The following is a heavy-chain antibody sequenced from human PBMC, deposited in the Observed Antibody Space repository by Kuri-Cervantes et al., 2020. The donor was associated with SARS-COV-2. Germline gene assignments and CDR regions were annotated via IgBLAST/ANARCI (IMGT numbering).Heavy chain of an antibody. CDR2: IGTAGDP. V-gene: IGHV3-13*05. CDR3: ARDLAVGATSSEYFQH. J-gene: IGHJ1*01. CDR1: GFTFSSYD. Sequence: GGSLRLSCAASGFTFSSYDMHWVRQATGKGLEWVSAIGTAGDPYYADSVKGRFTISRDNSKNTLYLQMNSLRAEDTAVYYCARDLAVGATSSEYFQHWGQGTLVTVSS. D-gene: IGHD1-26*01.